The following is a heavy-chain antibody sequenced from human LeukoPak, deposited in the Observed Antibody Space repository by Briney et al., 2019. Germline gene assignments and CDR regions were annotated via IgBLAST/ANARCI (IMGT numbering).Heavy chain of an antibody. Sequence: ASVKVSCKASGGTFSSYAISWVRQVPGQGLGWMGRIIPILGIANYAQKFQGRVTITADKSTSTAYMELSSLRSEDTAVYYCARDRNYGDSNWFDPWGQGTLVTVSS. CDR2: IIPILGIA. J-gene: IGHJ5*02. CDR1: GGTFSSYA. CDR3: ARDRNYGDSNWFDP. D-gene: IGHD4-17*01. V-gene: IGHV1-69*04.